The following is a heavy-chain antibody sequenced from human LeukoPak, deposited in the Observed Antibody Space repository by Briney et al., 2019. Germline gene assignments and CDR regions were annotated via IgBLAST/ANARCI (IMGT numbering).Heavy chain of an antibody. J-gene: IGHJ3*02. Sequence: SVKVSCKASGGTFSSYAISWVRQAPGQGLEWMGRIIPILGIANYAQKFQGRVTITADKSTSTAYMELSSLRSEDTAVYYCARGSSGSSRDAFDIWGQGTMVTVSS. CDR1: GGTFSSYA. CDR3: ARGSSGSSRDAFDI. V-gene: IGHV1-69*04. D-gene: IGHD3-10*01. CDR2: IIPILGIA.